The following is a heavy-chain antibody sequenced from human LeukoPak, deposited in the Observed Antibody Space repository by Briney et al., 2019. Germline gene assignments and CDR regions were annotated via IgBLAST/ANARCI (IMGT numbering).Heavy chain of an antibody. V-gene: IGHV1-69*13. D-gene: IGHD3-22*01. CDR3: AREAYSSGYCQVSVYYYFDY. CDR2: IIPIFGTA. CDR1: GGTFSSYA. Sequence: SVKVSCKASGGTFSSYAISWVRQAPGQGLEWMGGIIPIFGTANYAQKFQGRVTITADESTSTAYMELSSLRSEDTAVYYCAREAYSSGYCQVSVYYYFDYWGQGTLVTVSS. J-gene: IGHJ4*02.